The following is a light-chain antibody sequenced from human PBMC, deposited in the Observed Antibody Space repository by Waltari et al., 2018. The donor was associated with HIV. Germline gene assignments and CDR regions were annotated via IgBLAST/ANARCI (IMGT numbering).Light chain of an antibody. CDR1: TLPYKN. CDR3: YSTDSSGKGV. J-gene: IGLJ3*02. Sequence: SYELTQAPSVSVPPGQTPRSTCPGPTLPYKNPSWYQQKSGQAPVAVIYEGYKRPSGIPERFSGSRSGTTATLTITGAQVDDEGDYYCYSTDSSGKGVFGGGTKLTVV. CDR2: EGY. V-gene: IGLV3-10*01.